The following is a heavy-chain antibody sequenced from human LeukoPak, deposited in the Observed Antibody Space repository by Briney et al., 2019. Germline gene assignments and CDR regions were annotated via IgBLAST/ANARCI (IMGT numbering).Heavy chain of an antibody. D-gene: IGHD3-22*01. Sequence: SETLSLTCTVSGGSISSSSYYWGWIRQPPGKGLEWIGSIYYSGSTYYNPSLKSRVTISVDTSKNQFSLKLSSVTAADTAVYYCARGGYYYDSSGYYYLDYWGQGTLVTVSS. CDR3: ARGGYYYDSSGYYYLDY. CDR2: IYYSGST. J-gene: IGHJ4*02. V-gene: IGHV4-39*07. CDR1: GGSISSSSYY.